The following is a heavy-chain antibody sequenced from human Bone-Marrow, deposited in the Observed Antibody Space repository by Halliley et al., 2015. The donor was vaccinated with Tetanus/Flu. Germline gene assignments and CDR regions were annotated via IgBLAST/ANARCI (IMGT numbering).Heavy chain of an antibody. Sequence: SLRLSCAASGFSFSYYAMHWVRQAPGKGLEWVAVIYSDESDKYYADSVRGRFSISRDNSKNTLYLQMNSLRVDDTAVYYCARVRGSPTDAFDIWGQGTKVTVSS. V-gene: IGHV3-33*01. CDR2: IYSDESDK. CDR3: ARVRGSPTDAFDI. D-gene: IGHD3-16*01. CDR1: GFSFSYYA. J-gene: IGHJ3*02.